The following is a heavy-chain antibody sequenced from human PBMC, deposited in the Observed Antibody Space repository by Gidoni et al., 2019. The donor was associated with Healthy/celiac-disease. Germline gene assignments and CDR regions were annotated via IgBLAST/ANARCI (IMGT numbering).Heavy chain of an antibody. J-gene: IGHJ6*02. CDR3: ARLNGDYVSSYYYGMDV. CDR2: IYPVDYET. D-gene: IGHD4-17*01. CDR1: GYSFTSYW. V-gene: IGHV5-51*01. Sequence: EVQLVQSGAEVKKPGESLKISCKGSGYSFTSYWIGWVRQMPGKGLEWMGIIYPVDYETRYSPSFQGQVTISADKSISTAYLQWSSLKASDTAMYYCARLNGDYVSSYYYGMDVWGQGTTVTVSS.